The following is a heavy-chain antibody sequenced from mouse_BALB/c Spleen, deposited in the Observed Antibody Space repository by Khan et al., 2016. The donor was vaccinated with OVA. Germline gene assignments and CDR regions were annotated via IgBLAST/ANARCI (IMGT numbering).Heavy chain of an antibody. CDR3: ARGAYNYDETWFAY. CDR1: GFTFNSYA. D-gene: IGHD2-12*01. J-gene: IGHJ3*01. CDR2: ISSGGSYT. V-gene: IGHV5-9-4*01. Sequence: EVELVESGGGLVKPGGSLKLSCAASGFTFNSYAMSWVRQSPEKRLEWVAEISSGGSYTYYPDTVTGRFTISRDNAKNTLYLEMSSLRSEDTAMYYCARGAYNYDETWFAYWGQGTLVTVSA.